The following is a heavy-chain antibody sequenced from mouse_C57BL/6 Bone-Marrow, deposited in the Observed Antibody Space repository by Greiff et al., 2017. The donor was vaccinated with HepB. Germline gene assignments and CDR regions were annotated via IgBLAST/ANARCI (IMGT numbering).Heavy chain of an antibody. V-gene: IGHV1-50*01. Sequence: QVQLQQPGAELVKPGASVKLSCKASGYTFTSYWMQWVKQRPGQGLEWIGEIDPSDSYTNYNQKFKGKATLTVDTSSSTAYMQLSSLTSEDSAVYYCARGPSTTGFAYWGQGTLVTVSA. CDR2: IDPSDSYT. CDR3: ARGPSTTGFAY. D-gene: IGHD1-1*01. J-gene: IGHJ3*01. CDR1: GYTFTSYW.